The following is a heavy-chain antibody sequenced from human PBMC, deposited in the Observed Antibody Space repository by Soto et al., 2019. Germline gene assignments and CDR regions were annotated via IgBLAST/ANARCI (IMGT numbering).Heavy chain of an antibody. CDR1: GGSFSGYY. CDR3: ARVLRYFDWLGVDD. D-gene: IGHD3-9*01. V-gene: IGHV4-34*01. CDR2: INHSGST. Sequence: PSETLSLTCAVYGGSFSGYYWSWIRQPPGKGLEWIGEINHSGSTNYNPSLKSRVTISVDTSKNQFSLKLSSVTAADTAVYYCARVLRYFDWLGVDDWGQGTLVTVSS. J-gene: IGHJ4*02.